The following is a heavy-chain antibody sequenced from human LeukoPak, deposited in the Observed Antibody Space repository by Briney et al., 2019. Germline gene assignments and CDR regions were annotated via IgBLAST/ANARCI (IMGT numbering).Heavy chain of an antibody. CDR1: GGSFSGYY. Sequence: KPSETLSLTCAVYGGSFSGYYWSWIRQPPGKGLEWIGEINHRGSTNYNPSLKSRVTISVDTSKNQFSLKLSSATAADTAVYYCASGYSSSWRFDYWGQGTLVTVSS. V-gene: IGHV4-34*01. D-gene: IGHD6-13*01. CDR2: INHRGST. CDR3: ASGYSSSWRFDY. J-gene: IGHJ4*02.